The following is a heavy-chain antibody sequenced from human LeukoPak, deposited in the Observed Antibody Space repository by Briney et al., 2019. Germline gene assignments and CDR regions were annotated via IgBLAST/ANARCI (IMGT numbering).Heavy chain of an antibody. V-gene: IGHV3-48*03. Sequence: PGGSLRLSCAASGFTFSSYEMNWVRQAPGKGLEWFSYISSSGSTIYYADSVKGRFTISRDNAKNSLYLQMNSLRGEDTAVYYCAREFGLRYFDWLLWGAFDIWGQGTMVTVSS. D-gene: IGHD3-9*01. CDR3: AREFGLRYFDWLLWGAFDI. CDR1: GFTFSSYE. CDR2: ISSSGSTI. J-gene: IGHJ3*02.